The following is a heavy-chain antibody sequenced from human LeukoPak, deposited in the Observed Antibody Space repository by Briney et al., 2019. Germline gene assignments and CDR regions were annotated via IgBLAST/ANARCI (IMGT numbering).Heavy chain of an antibody. J-gene: IGHJ3*02. CDR3: ARATYYYDSSGYYRVDAFDI. Sequence: SETLSLTCTVSGDSISSYYWSWIRQPPGKGLEWIGYVFYTGTTNYNPSLKGRVTISVDTSKNQFSLKMSSVTAADTAVYYCARATYYYDSSGYYRVDAFDIWGQGTMVTVSS. CDR2: VFYTGTT. D-gene: IGHD3-22*01. CDR1: GDSISSYY. V-gene: IGHV4-59*01.